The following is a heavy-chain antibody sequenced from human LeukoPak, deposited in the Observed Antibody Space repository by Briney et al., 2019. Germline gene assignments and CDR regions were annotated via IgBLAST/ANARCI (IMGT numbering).Heavy chain of an antibody. CDR2: ISGSGGST. CDR3: AKLRGDFWSGYQKYYYYMDV. D-gene: IGHD3-3*01. V-gene: IGHV3-23*01. Sequence: PGGSLRLSCAASGFTFSSYAMSWVRQAPGKGLEWVSAISGSGGSTYYGDSVKGRFTISRDNSKNTLYLQMNSLRAEDTAVYYCAKLRGDFWSGYQKYYYYMDVWGKGTTVTVSS. J-gene: IGHJ6*03. CDR1: GFTFSSYA.